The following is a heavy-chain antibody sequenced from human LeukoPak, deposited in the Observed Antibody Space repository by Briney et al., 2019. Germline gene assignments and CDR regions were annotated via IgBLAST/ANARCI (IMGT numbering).Heavy chain of an antibody. CDR2: INHSGST. D-gene: IGHD2-2*01. CDR1: DGSFSGYY. Sequence: PSETLSLTCAVYDGSFSGYYWSWIRQPPGKGLEWIGEINHSGSTNYNPSLKSRVTISVDTSKNQFSLKLSSVTAADTAVYYCARALGYCSSTSCYYPFDYWGQGTLVTVSS. J-gene: IGHJ4*02. V-gene: IGHV4-34*01. CDR3: ARALGYCSSTSCYYPFDY.